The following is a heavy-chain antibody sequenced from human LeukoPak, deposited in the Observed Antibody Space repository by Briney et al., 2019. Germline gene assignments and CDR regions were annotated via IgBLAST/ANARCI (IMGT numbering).Heavy chain of an antibody. CDR3: AKERDTAVVTAFDI. CDR2: ISWNSGSI. V-gene: IGHV3-9*01. J-gene: IGHJ3*02. D-gene: IGHD5-18*01. Sequence: AGGSLRLSCAASGFTFDDYAMHWVRQAPGKGLEWVSGISWNSGSIGYADSVKGRFTISRDNAKNSLYLQMNSLRAEDTAVYYCAKERDTAVVTAFDIWGQGTMVTVSS. CDR1: GFTFDDYA.